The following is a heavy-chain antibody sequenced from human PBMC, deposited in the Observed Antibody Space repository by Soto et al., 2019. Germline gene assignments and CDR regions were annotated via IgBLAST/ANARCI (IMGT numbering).Heavy chain of an antibody. CDR2: VYYIGTT. Sequence: SETLSLTCTVSGGSIDSGDYYWSWIRHPPGNGLEWIGYVYYIGTTNYNPFLKSRVTLSLNKSKNQFSLKMNSVTAADTAVYYRARDVIAPPNYFVPWGQGTLLTVYS. CDR1: GGSIDSGDYY. D-gene: IGHD4-4*01. V-gene: IGHV4-61*08. CDR3: ARDVIAPPNYFVP. J-gene: IGHJ5*02.